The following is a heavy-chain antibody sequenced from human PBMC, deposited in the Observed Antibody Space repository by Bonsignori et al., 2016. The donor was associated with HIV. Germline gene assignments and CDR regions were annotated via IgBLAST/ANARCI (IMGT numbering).Heavy chain of an antibody. Sequence: VRQAPGKGLEWVAFIRYDGSNKYYADSVKGRFTISRDNSKNTLYLQMNSLRAEDTAVYYCAKAPYPGYCSSTSCSPGWFDPWGQGTLVTVSS. V-gene: IGHV3-30*02. J-gene: IGHJ5*02. D-gene: IGHD2-2*01. CDR3: AKAPYPGYCSSTSCSPGWFDP. CDR2: IRYDGSNK.